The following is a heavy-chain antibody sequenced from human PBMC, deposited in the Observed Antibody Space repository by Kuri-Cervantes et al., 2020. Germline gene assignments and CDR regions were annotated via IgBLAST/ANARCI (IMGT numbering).Heavy chain of an antibody. J-gene: IGHJ4*02. CDR3: ARVRSGYYDRQGFDY. Sequence: GGSLRLSCAASGFTFSSYSMNWVRQAPGKGLEWVAVIWYDGSNKYYADSVKGRFTISRDNSKNTLYLQMNSLRAEDTAVYYCARVRSGYYDRQGFDYWGQGTLVTVSS. V-gene: IGHV3-33*08. CDR2: IWYDGSNK. CDR1: GFTFSSYS. D-gene: IGHD3-22*01.